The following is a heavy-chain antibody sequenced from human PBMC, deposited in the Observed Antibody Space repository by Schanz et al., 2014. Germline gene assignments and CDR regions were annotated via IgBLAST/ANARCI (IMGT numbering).Heavy chain of an antibody. Sequence: QVQLVESGGGVVQPGRSLRLSCAASGFTFSSYVMHWVRQAPGKGLEWVAIISYDGSNKSYADSVKGRFTISRDNSKNILYLQMNSLRAEDTALYYCAKDPHKDYGGKPQTFDIWGQGTMVTVSS. V-gene: IGHV3-30*04. CDR3: AKDPHKDYGGKPQTFDI. CDR1: GFTFSSYV. J-gene: IGHJ3*02. D-gene: IGHD4-17*01. CDR2: ISYDGSNK.